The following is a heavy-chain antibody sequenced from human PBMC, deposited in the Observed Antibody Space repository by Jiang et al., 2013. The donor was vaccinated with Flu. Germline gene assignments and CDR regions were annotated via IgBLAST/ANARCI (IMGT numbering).Heavy chain of an antibody. J-gene: IGHJ5*02. CDR2: FDPEDGET. D-gene: IGHD6-13*01. CDR3: ATVRWYSSSWYLQDWFDP. CDR1: GYTLTELS. Sequence: SGAEVKKPGASVKVSCKVSGYTLTELSMHWVRQAPGKGLEWMGGFDPEDGETIYAQKFQGRVTMTEDTSTDTAYMELSSLRSEDTAVYYCATVRWYSSSWYLQDWFDPWGQGPWSPSPQ. V-gene: IGHV1-24*01.